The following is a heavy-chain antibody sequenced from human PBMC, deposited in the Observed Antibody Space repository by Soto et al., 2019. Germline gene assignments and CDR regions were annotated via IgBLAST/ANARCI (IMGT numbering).Heavy chain of an antibody. V-gene: IGHV1-18*01. CDR2: ISAYNGNT. CDR3: ARGVGSGTYYNQYNWFDP. D-gene: IGHD3-10*01. Sequence: ASVKVSCKASGYTFTSYGIGWVRQAPGQGLEWMGWISAYNGNTNYAQKLQGRVTMTTDTSTSTAYMELRSLRSDDTAVYYCARGVGSGTYYNQYNWFDPWGKGTLVTVSS. CDR1: GYTFTSYG. J-gene: IGHJ5*02.